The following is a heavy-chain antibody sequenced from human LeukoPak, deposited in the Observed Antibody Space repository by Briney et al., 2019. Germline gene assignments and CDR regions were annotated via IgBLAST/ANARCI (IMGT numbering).Heavy chain of an antibody. CDR1: GYTFTSYG. CDR2: ISAYNGNT. D-gene: IGHD6-13*01. V-gene: IGHV1-18*04. Sequence: ASVEVSCKASGYTFTSYGISWVRQAPGQGLEWMGWISAYNGNTNYAQKLQGRVTMTTDTSTSTAYMELRSLRSDDTAVYYCARALLYSSSWYNWFDPWGQGTLVSVSS. CDR3: ARALLYSSSWYNWFDP. J-gene: IGHJ5*02.